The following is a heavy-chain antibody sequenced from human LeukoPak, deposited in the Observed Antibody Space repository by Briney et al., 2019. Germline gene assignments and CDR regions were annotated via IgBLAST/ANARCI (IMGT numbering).Heavy chain of an antibody. V-gene: IGHV1-2*02. D-gene: IGHD2-2*01. J-gene: IGHJ4*02. Sequence: ASVKVSCKASGYTFTGYYMHWVRQAPGQGLEWMGWINPNSGGTNYAQKFQGRVTMTRDTSISTAYMELSRLRSDDTAVYYCAKDLDIVVVPAAPDDWDYWGQGTLVTVSS. CDR1: GYTFTGYY. CDR2: INPNSGGT. CDR3: AKDLDIVVVPAAPDDWDY.